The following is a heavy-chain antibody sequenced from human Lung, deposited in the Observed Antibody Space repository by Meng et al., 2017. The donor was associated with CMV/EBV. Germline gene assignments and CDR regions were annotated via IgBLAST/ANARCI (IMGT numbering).Heavy chain of an antibody. CDR1: GFTFSSYW. D-gene: IGHD3-10*01. CDR3: ARDLLLWFGELFPLDY. J-gene: IGHJ4*02. V-gene: IGHV3-7*01. Sequence: GESXKISCAASGFTFSSYWMSWVRQAPGKGLEWVANIKQDGSEKYYVDSVKGRFTISRDNAKNSLYLQMNSLRAEDTAVYYCARDLLLWFGELFPLDYWGQGTLVTVSS. CDR2: IKQDGSEK.